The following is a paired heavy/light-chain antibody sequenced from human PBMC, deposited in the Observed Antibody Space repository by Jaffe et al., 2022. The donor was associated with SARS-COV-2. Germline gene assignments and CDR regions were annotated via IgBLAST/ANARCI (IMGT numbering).Light chain of an antibody. CDR2: ANN. CDR3: QSYDSSLSGVV. CDR1: SSNIGAGFD. Sequence: QSVLTQPPSVSGAPGQRVTISCTGSSSNIGAGFDVHWYQQLPGTAPKLLIYANNNRPSGVPDRFSGSKSDTSASLTITGLQAEDEADYYCQSYDSSLSGVVFGGGTKLTVL. V-gene: IGLV1-40*01. J-gene: IGLJ2*01.
Heavy chain of an antibody. Sequence: EVQLVESGGGVVQPGRSLRLSCAASGSTFDDYAMYWVRQAPGKGLEWVAGINWNSGSIGYADSVKGRFTISRDNAKNSLYLQMNSLRGEDTALYYCAKANDYGGHYYYYYDLDVWGQGTPVTVSS. CDR1: GSTFDDYA. CDR3: AKANDYGGHYYYYYDLDV. D-gene: IGHD4-17*01. V-gene: IGHV3-9*01. J-gene: IGHJ6*02. CDR2: INWNSGSI.